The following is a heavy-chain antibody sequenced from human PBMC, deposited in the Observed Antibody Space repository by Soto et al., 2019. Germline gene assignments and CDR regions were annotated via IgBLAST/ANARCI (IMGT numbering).Heavy chain of an antibody. CDR3: ARDLGYCLVGDCSHPFFDY. CDR1: AFTFSRYG. CDR2: IWHDGTNK. Sequence: QVQLVESGGGVVQPGRSLRLSCAASAFTFSRYGMHWVRQAPGKGLEWVAFIWHDGTNKYYGDSVKGRFTISRDNSKNTLYLQMNSLRAEDTAVYYCARDLGYCLVGDCSHPFFDYWGQGTPVTVSS. V-gene: IGHV3-33*01. J-gene: IGHJ4*02. D-gene: IGHD2-21*02.